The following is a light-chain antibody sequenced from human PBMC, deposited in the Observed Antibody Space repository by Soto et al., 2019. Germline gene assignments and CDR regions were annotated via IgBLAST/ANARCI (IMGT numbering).Light chain of an antibody. V-gene: IGLV1-40*01. Sequence: QSVLTQPPSVSGAPGQRVTISCTGSSSNIGAGYDVNWYQQLPGTAPKLLIFGDSNRPSGVPDRFSGSKSGTSVSLAITGLQADDEADYYCQSYDSRLSGSDVFGAGTKLTVL. CDR2: GDS. CDR3: QSYDSRLSGSDV. CDR1: SSNIGAGYD. J-gene: IGLJ1*01.